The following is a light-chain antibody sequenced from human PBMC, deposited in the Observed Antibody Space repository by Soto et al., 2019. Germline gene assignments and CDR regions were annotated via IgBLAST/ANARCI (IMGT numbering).Light chain of an antibody. CDR3: QHRNFLPLP. V-gene: IGKV3-11*01. Sequence: GVKNSPATLSLYPGERATLSRRASQSVSSYLAWYQQKPCQAPRLLIYDASNRATGIPARFSGSGSGTEFTLTINSLEPEDFAVYYCQHRNFLPLPFGQGTKVDIK. CDR1: QSVSSY. CDR2: DAS. J-gene: IGKJ1*01.